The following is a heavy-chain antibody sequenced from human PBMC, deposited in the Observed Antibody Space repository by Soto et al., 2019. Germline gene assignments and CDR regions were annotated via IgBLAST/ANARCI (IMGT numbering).Heavy chain of an antibody. CDR3: ARAAPGIAVAGTVEPPSFDY. V-gene: IGHV1-2*04. Sequence: ASVKVSCKASGYTFTGYYMHWVRQAPGQGLEWMGWINPNSGDTNYAQKFQGWVTMTRDTSISSAYMELSRLRSDDTAVYYCARAAPGIAVAGTVEPPSFDYWGQGTLVTVSS. CDR2: INPNSGDT. CDR1: GYTFTGYY. J-gene: IGHJ4*02. D-gene: IGHD6-19*01.